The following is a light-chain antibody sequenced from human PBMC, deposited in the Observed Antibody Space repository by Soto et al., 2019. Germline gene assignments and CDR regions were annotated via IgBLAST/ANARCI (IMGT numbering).Light chain of an antibody. CDR3: QSYDSSLSGSG. CDR2: GNS. V-gene: IGLV1-40*01. J-gene: IGLJ1*01. CDR1: SSNIGAGYD. Sequence: QSVLTQPPSVSGAPGQRVTISCTGSSSNIGAGYDVHWYQQLPGTAPKLLLYGNSNRPSGVPDRFSGSKSGTSASLAITGLQAEDEADYYCQSYDSSLSGSGFGTGTKVTVL.